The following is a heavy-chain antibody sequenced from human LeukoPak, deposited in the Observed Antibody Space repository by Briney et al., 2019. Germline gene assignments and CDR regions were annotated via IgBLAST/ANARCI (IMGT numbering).Heavy chain of an antibody. V-gene: IGHV4-59*01. Sequence: SETLSLTCTVSGGSMSSYYWSWIRQPPGKGLEWIGYIYYSGSTNYNPSLKSRVTISLDTSKNQFSLKLSSVTAADTAVYYCARGGSSGRLDYWGQGTLVAVSS. CDR3: ARGGSSGRLDY. J-gene: IGHJ4*02. CDR2: IYYSGST. CDR1: GGSMSSYY.